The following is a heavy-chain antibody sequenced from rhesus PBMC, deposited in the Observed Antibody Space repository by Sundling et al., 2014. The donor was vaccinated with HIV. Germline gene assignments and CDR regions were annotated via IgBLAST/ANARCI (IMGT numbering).Heavy chain of an antibody. CDR3: ARDRGIQYLDWLLYATDGLDS. Sequence: EVQLVESGGGLVQPGGSLRLSCTGSGFTFSSYYIYWVRQAPGKGLEWVAVISYDGSKKYYADSVKDRFTISRDNSKNMLYLQMNNLKLEDTAVYYCARDRGIQYLDWLLYATDGLDSWGQGVVVTVSS. V-gene: IGHV3-54*02. J-gene: IGHJ6*01. CDR2: ISYDGSKK. D-gene: IGHD3-3*01. CDR1: GFTFSSYY.